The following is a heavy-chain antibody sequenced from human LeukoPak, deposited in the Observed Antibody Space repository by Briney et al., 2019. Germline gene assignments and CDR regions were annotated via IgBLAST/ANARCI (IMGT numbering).Heavy chain of an antibody. D-gene: IGHD6-19*01. CDR2: IKQDGSEK. J-gene: IGHJ4*02. V-gene: IGHV3-7*03. CDR1: GFTFSRYW. CDR3: ATHSGWRFDY. Sequence: GGSLRLSCAASGFTFSRYWMSWVRQAPGKGLEWVANIKQDGSEKYYVDSVKGRFTISRDNAENSLLLQMNNLRAEDTAVYYCATHSGWRFDYWGQGTLVAVSS.